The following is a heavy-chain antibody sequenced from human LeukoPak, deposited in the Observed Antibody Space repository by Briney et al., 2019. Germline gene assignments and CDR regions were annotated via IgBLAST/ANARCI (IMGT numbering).Heavy chain of an antibody. J-gene: IGHJ3*01. D-gene: IGHD2-2*01. Sequence: GGSLRLSCVASEFTFSSYTMNWVRQAPGKGLEWVSAISSSSSFIYYADSVRGRFTISRENAKNSLYLQKNSLRAEDTAVYFCAREWDRTGYCTSTNCPDAFDLWGQGTMLTVSS. CDR1: EFTFSSYT. CDR2: ISSSSSFI. V-gene: IGHV3-21*06. CDR3: AREWDRTGYCTSTNCPDAFDL.